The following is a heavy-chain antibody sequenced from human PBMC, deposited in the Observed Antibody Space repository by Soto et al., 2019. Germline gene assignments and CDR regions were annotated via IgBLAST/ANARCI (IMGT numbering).Heavy chain of an antibody. V-gene: IGHV3-30*18. CDR1: GFTFSSYG. Sequence: PGGSLRLSCAASGFTFSSYGMHWVRQAPGKGLEWVAVISYDGSNKYYADSVKGRFTTSRDNSKNTLYLQMNSLRAEDTAVYYCAKLSNTATDYWGQGTLVTVSS. D-gene: IGHD2-21*02. CDR2: ISYDGSNK. CDR3: AKLSNTATDY. J-gene: IGHJ4*02.